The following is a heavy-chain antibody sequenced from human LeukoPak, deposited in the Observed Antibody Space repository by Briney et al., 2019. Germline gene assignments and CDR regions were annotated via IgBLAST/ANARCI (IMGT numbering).Heavy chain of an antibody. V-gene: IGHV3-30*03. CDR2: ISYDGRNK. CDR1: GFTFSSYG. J-gene: IGHJ4*02. CDR3: ARVLGGGAITGCDF. D-gene: IGHD3-16*01. Sequence: GRSLRLSCAASGFTFSSYGMHWVRQAPGKGLEWVAVISYDGRNKYYADSVKGRFTISRDYSKNTLYLQMNSLRADDTAVYYCARVLGGGAITGCDFWGQGTPVTVSS.